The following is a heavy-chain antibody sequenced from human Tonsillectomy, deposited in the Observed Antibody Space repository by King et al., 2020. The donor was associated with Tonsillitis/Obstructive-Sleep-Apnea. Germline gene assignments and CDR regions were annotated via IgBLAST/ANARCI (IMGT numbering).Heavy chain of an antibody. CDR2: IIPILNIA. J-gene: IGHJ4*02. CDR1: GGTFSSDA. Sequence: AQLVQSGAEVKKPGSSVKVSCKASGGTFSSDAISWVRQAPGQGLEWMGRIIPILNIAHYAEKFQGRVTITADKSTSTADMELSSLRSEDTAMYYCAKSKGGLPAAFDYWGQGTLVTVSS. D-gene: IGHD2-2*01. CDR3: AKSKGGLPAAFDY. V-gene: IGHV1-69*04.